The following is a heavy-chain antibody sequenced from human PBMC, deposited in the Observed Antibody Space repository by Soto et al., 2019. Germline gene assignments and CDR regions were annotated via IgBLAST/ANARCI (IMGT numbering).Heavy chain of an antibody. J-gene: IGHJ4*02. V-gene: IGHV3-30*14. CDR2: ISDDGSKT. Sequence: GESLRLSCAGAGVTFRVYAVHWVRQTPGKGLEWVTVISDDGSKTYYADSVKGRFSVSRDDPTNMVFLQMSSLRSEDTAVYHCARAYQLTYYFDDWGPGTPVTVSS. CDR1: GVTFRVYA. CDR3: ARAYQLTYYFDD. D-gene: IGHD3-9*01.